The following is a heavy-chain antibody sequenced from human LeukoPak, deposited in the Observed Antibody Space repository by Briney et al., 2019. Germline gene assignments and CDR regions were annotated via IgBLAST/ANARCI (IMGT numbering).Heavy chain of an antibody. CDR3: ARDYCTSTTCPNWFDP. CDR2: IYHSGST. V-gene: IGHV4-4*02. CDR1: GGPISSSYW. Sequence: SETLSLTCAVSGGPISSSYWWSWIRQPPGKWLEWIGEIYHSGSTNYNLSLKSRVTISVDKSKNQFSLKLNSVTAADTAVYYCARDYCTSTTCPNWFDPWGQGTLVTVSS. J-gene: IGHJ5*02. D-gene: IGHD2-2*01.